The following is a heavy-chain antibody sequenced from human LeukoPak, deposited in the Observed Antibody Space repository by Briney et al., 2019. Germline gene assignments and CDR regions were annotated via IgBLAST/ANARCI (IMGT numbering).Heavy chain of an antibody. CDR3: VRLAYCSNDVCYSNYYYSMDV. D-gene: IGHD2-8*01. Sequence: GESLKISCKGSGYTFSSYWIGWVRQMPGKGLEWMGIIYPDDSDTRYSPSFQGQVTISADKSISTAYLQWSSLKASGTAMYYCVRLAYCSNDVCYSNYYYSMDVWGKGTTVTVSS. J-gene: IGHJ6*03. CDR2: IYPDDSDT. CDR1: GYTFSSYW. V-gene: IGHV5-51*01.